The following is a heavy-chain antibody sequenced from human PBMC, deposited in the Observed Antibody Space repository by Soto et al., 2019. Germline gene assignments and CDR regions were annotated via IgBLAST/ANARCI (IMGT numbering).Heavy chain of an antibody. CDR3: ARGPNCSGGSCYRVRWFDP. V-gene: IGHV4-61*01. J-gene: IGHJ5*02. CDR1: GGSVSSGSYY. CDR2: IYYSGST. Sequence: PSETLSLTCTVSGGSVSSGSYYWSWIRQPPGKGLEWIGYIYYSGSTNYSPSLKSRVTISVDTSKNQFSLKLSSVTAADTAVYYCARGPNCSGGSCYRVRWFDPWGQGTLVTVSS. D-gene: IGHD2-15*01.